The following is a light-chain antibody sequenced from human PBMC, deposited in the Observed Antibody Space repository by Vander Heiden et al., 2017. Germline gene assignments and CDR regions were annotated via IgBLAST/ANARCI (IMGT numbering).Light chain of an antibody. CDR3: QLRRNWPPQYT. V-gene: IGKV3-11*01. CDR2: DAS. J-gene: IGKJ2*01. Sequence: ELVLTPSPATLSFSPGGRATLSCRASQSVGNSWAWYRHKPGQAPRLLIYDASSTATGIPVRFSGSGSGTDFNLTISSLGPEDFAVYYCQLRRNWPPQYTFGQGTKVEIK. CDR1: QSVGNS.